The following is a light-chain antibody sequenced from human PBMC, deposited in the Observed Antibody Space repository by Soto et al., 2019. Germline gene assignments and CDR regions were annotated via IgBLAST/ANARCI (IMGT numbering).Light chain of an antibody. CDR2: DAS. J-gene: IGKJ4*01. CDR1: QSVSSY. Sequence: EVVLTQSPATLSLSPGERATLSCWASQSVSSYLLWYQQKPGQAPRLLIYDASNRATGIPARFSGSGSGTDFTLTISSLEPEDFAVYYCQHRSKWPLTFGGGTMVEIK. V-gene: IGKV3-11*01. CDR3: QHRSKWPLT.